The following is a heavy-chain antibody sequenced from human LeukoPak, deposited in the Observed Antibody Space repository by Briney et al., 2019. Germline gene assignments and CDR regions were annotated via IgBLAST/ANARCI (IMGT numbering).Heavy chain of an antibody. D-gene: IGHD3-9*01. CDR2: IIDESRQ. CDR1: GFTFSSFG. V-gene: IGHV3-30*12. CDR3: VRDDATDDNGFDI. J-gene: IGHJ3*02. Sequence: GGSLRLSCAASGFTFSSFGMHWVRQAPGKGLEWVALIIDESRQFYTPSVMGRFTISRDNSKNTLYLEMNSLRVEDTAVYYCVRDDATDDNGFDIWGQGTMVTVSS.